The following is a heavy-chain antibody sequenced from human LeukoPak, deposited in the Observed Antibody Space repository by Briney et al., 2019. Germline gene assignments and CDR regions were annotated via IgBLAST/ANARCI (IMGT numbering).Heavy chain of an antibody. CDR2: IYHSGST. V-gene: IGHV4-4*02. CDR1: GGSISSRNW. D-gene: IGHD3-10*01. CDR3: ARDVKKWFGEVLGTFDI. Sequence: PSETLSLTCAVSGGSISSRNWRSWVRQPPGKGLERIGEIYHSGSTNYNPSLKTRVTISVDKSKNQFSLKLSSVTAADTAVYYCARDVKKWFGEVLGTFDIWGPGTMVTVSS. J-gene: IGHJ3*02.